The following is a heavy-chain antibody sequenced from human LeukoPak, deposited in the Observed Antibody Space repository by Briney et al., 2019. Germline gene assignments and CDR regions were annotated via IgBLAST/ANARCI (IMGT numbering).Heavy chain of an antibody. D-gene: IGHD2-15*01. J-gene: IGHJ4*02. CDR1: GFTFSSYG. CDR3: AKRATATLTYYFDY. Sequence: GGSLRLSCAASGFTFSSYGMHWVRQAPGKGLEWVAFIRYDGSNKYYADSVKGRFTISRDNSKNTLYLQMNSLRAEDTAVYYCAKRATATLTYYFDYWGQGTLVTVSS. CDR2: IRYDGSNK. V-gene: IGHV3-30*02.